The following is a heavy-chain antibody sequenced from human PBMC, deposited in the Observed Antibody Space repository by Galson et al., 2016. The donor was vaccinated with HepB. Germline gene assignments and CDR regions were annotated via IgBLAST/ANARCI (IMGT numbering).Heavy chain of an antibody. D-gene: IGHD5-12*01. CDR1: GFTFSSYG. Sequence: SLRLSCAASGFTFSSYGMHWVRQAPGKGLEWVAVIWYDGSIKNYADSVKGRLTISRDNSKNTVYLHMNSLRVEDTAVYYCVKHRDPGDYSPWGQGILVTVSS. CDR3: VKHRDPGDYSP. V-gene: IGHV3-33*06. CDR2: IWYDGSIK. J-gene: IGHJ4*02.